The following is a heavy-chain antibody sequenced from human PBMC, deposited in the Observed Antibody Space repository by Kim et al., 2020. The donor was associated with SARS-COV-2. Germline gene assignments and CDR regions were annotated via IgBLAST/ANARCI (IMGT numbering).Heavy chain of an antibody. CDR3: AKDKGGGFRGGDCFDY. Sequence: GGSLRLSCAASGFTFDDYAMHWVRQAPGKGLEWVSGISWNSGSIGYADSVKGRFTISRDNAKNSLYLQMNSLRVEDTALYYCAKDKGGGFRGGDCFDYWGQGTLVTVSS. J-gene: IGHJ4*02. D-gene: IGHD2-21*01. CDR2: ISWNSGSI. V-gene: IGHV3-9*01. CDR1: GFTFDDYA.